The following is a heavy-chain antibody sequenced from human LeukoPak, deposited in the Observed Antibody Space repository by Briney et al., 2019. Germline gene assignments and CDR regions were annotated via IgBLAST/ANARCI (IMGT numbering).Heavy chain of an antibody. Sequence: GGSLRLSCAASGFTVSSNYMSWVRQAPGKGLEWVSVIYSGGSTYYADSVKGRFTISRDNSKNTLYLQMNSLRAEDTAVYYCAKVSRNYYDSSGYAFDIWGQGTVVTVSS. CDR3: AKVSRNYYDSSGYAFDI. V-gene: IGHV3-53*01. CDR2: IYSGGST. D-gene: IGHD3-22*01. J-gene: IGHJ3*02. CDR1: GFTVSSNY.